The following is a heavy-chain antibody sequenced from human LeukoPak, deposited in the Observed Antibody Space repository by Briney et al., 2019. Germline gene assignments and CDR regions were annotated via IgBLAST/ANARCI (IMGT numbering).Heavy chain of an antibody. CDR3: AVDDSSGYDRFDY. J-gene: IGHJ4*02. V-gene: IGHV3-21*01. D-gene: IGHD3-22*01. CDR1: GFTFSSYS. CDR2: ISSSSSYI. Sequence: PGGSLRLSCTASGFTFSSYSMNWVRQAPGKGLEWVSSISSSSSYIYYADSVKGRFTISRDNAKNSLYLQMNSLRAEDTAVYYCAVDDSSGYDRFDYWGQGTLVTVSS.